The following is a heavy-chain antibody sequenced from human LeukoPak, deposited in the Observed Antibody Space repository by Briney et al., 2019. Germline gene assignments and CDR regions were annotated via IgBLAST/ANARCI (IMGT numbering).Heavy chain of an antibody. J-gene: IGHJ4*02. CDR1: GYSFTSYW. D-gene: IGHD4-17*01. Sequence: GESLKISCKGSGYSFTSYWIGWVHQMPGKGLEWMGIIYPGDSDTRYSPSFQGQVTISADKSISTTYLQWSSLKASDTAMYYCARLDGYTVTTEGYYFDYWGQGTLVTVSS. V-gene: IGHV5-51*07. CDR2: IYPGDSDT. CDR3: ARLDGYTVTTEGYYFDY.